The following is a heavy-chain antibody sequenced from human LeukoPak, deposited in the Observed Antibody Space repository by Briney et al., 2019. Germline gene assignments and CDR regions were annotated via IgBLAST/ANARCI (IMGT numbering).Heavy chain of an antibody. CDR1: GAFISSSSGYF. CDR2: VAYNGAT. J-gene: IGHJ6*03. Sequence: PSETLSLTCAVSGAFISSSSGYFWGWIRQTPGQGLGWIGSVAYNGATYYRPSRKSRLTISADTSKNQFSLRLSSVTAADTALYYCVGDGGNYDIDVWGKGTTVIVSS. D-gene: IGHD3-10*01. CDR3: VGDGGNYDIDV. V-gene: IGHV4-39*07.